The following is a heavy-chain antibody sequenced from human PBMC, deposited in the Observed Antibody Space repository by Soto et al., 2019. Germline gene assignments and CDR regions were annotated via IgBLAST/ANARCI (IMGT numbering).Heavy chain of an antibody. V-gene: IGHV1-2*04. CDR1: GYTFTGYY. CDR2: INPNSGGT. D-gene: IGHD6-13*01. Sequence: ASVKVSCKASGYTFTGYYMHWVRQAPGQGLEWMGWINPNSGGTNYAQKFQGWVTMTRDTSISTAYMELSRLRSDDTAVYYCARGIAAAADDGWFDPWGQGTLVTV. CDR3: ARGIAAAADDGWFDP. J-gene: IGHJ5*02.